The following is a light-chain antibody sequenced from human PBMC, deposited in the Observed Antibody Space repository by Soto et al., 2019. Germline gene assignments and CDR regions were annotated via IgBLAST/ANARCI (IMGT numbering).Light chain of an antibody. Sequence: QTVLTQPPSVSGAPGQRVTISCSGNSSNIGAGYDAHWYQLLPGPAPKLLIFGFTSRPSGVPDRFSGSKSDTSASLAITGLQADDEAYYYCQSFDRSLNSWVFGGGTKLTVL. CDR2: GFT. CDR3: QSFDRSLNSWV. V-gene: IGLV1-40*01. CDR1: SSNIGAGYD. J-gene: IGLJ3*02.